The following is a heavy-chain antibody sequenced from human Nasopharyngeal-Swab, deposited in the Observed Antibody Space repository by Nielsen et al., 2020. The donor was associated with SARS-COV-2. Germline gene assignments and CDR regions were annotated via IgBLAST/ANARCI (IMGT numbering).Heavy chain of an antibody. Sequence: GESLKISYAASGFTFSSYAMSWVRQAPGKGLEWVSAISGSGGSTYYADSVKGRFTISRDNSKNTLYLQMNSLRAEDTAIYYCAKEYSSGWYFPGYWGQGTLVTVSS. CDR2: ISGSGGST. CDR3: AKEYSSGWYFPGY. J-gene: IGHJ4*02. CDR1: GFTFSSYA. V-gene: IGHV3-23*01. D-gene: IGHD6-19*01.